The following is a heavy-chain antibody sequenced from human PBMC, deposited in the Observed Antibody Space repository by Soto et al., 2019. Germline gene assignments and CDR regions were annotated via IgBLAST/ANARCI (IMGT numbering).Heavy chain of an antibody. CDR3: ARVHRGQLLSSFAEAFDI. V-gene: IGHV3-30*03. CDR2: ISNDGSNK. Sequence: GGSLRLSCVVSGFTFSNYGMHWVRQAPGKGLEWVAVISNDGSNKNFADSVKGRFTISRDNSKNSLFLQMNTLRAEDTAVYYCARVHRGQLLSSFAEAFDIWGQGTMVTVSS. D-gene: IGHD2-2*01. CDR1: GFTFSNYG. J-gene: IGHJ3*02.